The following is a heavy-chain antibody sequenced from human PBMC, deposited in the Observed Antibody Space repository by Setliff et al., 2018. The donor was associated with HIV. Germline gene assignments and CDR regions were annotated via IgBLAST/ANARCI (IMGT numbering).Heavy chain of an antibody. Sequence: SETLSLTCAVYGGSFNGYSWTWIRQPPGKGLEWIGGINHSGSTNYNPSLKSRVTISVDTSKNQFSPKLSSVTAADTAVYYCATSSVYCSGGSCYSNWFDPWGQGTLVTVSS. D-gene: IGHD2-15*01. J-gene: IGHJ5*02. CDR2: INHSGST. CDR3: ATSSVYCSGGSCYSNWFDP. V-gene: IGHV4-34*01. CDR1: GGSFNGYS.